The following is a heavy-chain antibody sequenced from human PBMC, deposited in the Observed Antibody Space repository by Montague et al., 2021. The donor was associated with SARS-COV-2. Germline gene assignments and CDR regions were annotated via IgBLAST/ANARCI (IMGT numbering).Heavy chain of an antibody. V-gene: IGHV6-1*01. CDR1: GDSVSSTSAA. CDR2: TYFPSKWSS. J-gene: IGHJ4*02. D-gene: IGHD2-2*01. CDR3: ARAYCSSTSCYPIDY. Sequence: CAISGDSVSSTSAAWNLIRQSPSSGLEWLGRTYFPSKWSSEYALSVKSRLIISPDTSKNQFSLRLMSVTPDDTAVYYCARAYCSSTSCYPIDYWSQGTLVTVSS.